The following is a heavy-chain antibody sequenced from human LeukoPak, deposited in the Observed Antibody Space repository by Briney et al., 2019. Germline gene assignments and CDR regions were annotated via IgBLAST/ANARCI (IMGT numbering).Heavy chain of an antibody. CDR3: ARVIFRYYYYMDV. CDR1: GGSISSYY. Sequence: PSETLSLTCTVSGGSISSYYWSWIRQPPGKGLEWIGYIYYSGSTNYNPSLKSRVAISVDTSKNQFSLKLSSVTAADTAVYYCARVIFRYYYYMDVWGKGTTVTVSS. D-gene: IGHD3/OR15-3a*01. J-gene: IGHJ6*03. V-gene: IGHV4-59*01. CDR2: IYYSGST.